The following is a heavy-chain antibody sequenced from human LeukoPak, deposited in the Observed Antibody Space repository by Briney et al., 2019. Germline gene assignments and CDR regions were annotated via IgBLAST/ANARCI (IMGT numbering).Heavy chain of an antibody. J-gene: IGHJ4*02. D-gene: IGHD3-10*01. V-gene: IGHV4-30-2*03. Sequence: PSQTLSLTCTVSGGSISSGGYYWSWIRQHPGKGLEWIGSIYYSGSTFYNPSLKSRATISVDTSKNQFSLKLSSVTAADTAVYYCASGPSGSPDYWGQGTPVTVSS. CDR3: ASGPSGSPDY. CDR1: GGSISSGGYY. CDR2: IYYSGST.